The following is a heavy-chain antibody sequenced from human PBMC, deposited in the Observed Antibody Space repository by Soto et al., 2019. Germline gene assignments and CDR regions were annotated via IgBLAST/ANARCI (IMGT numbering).Heavy chain of an antibody. D-gene: IGHD4-17*01. Sequence: QVQLVQSGAEVKKPGSSVKVSCKASGGTFSSYAISWVRQAPGQGLEWMGGIIPIFGTANYAQKFQGRVTITADESTSTAYMELSSLRSEDTAVYYCARDSDYRDVETGYYGMDVWGQGTTVTVSS. V-gene: IGHV1-69*01. CDR3: ARDSDYRDVETGYYGMDV. CDR1: GGTFSSYA. CDR2: IIPIFGTA. J-gene: IGHJ6*02.